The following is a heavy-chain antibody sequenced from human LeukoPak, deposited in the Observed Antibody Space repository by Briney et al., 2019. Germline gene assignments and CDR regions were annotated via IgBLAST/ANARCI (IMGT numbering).Heavy chain of an antibody. Sequence: GGSLRLSCAASGFTFSSYAMNWVRQAPGKGLEWVSSISSSSSYIYYADSVKGRFTISRDNAKNSLYLQMNSLRAEDTAVYFCAREVTGGSYYAFFDYWGQGTLVTVSS. D-gene: IGHD1-26*01. CDR1: GFTFSSYA. V-gene: IGHV3-21*01. J-gene: IGHJ4*02. CDR2: ISSSSSYI. CDR3: AREVTGGSYYAFFDY.